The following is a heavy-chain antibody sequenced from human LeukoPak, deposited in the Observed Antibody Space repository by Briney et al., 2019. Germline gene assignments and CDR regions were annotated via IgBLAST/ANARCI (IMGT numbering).Heavy chain of an antibody. CDR3: ARVAGIAAAGTRFWFDP. CDR2: ISIYSGNT. CDR1: GYTFTSYG. D-gene: IGHD6-13*01. Sequence: ASVKVSCKASGYTFTSYGISWVRQAPGQGLEWMGWISIYSGNTNYAQKFQGRVTMTTDTSTDTAYMQLRSLRSDDTAVYYCARVAGIAAAGTRFWFDPWGQGTLVTVSS. V-gene: IGHV1-18*01. J-gene: IGHJ5*02.